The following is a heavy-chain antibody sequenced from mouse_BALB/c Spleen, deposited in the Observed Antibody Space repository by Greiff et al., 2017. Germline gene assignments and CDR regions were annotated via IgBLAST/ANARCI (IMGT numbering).Heavy chain of an antibody. CDR3: ARVDYYGYYFDY. J-gene: IGHJ2*01. V-gene: IGHV5-9-4*01. CDR2: ISSGGSYT. Sequence: EVKLQESGGGLVKPGGSLKLSCAASGFTFSSYAMSWVRQSPEKRLEWVAEISSGGSYTYYPDTVTGRFTISRDNAKNTLYLEMSSLRSEDTAMYYCARVDYYGYYFDYWGQSTTLTVSS. CDR1: GFTFSSYA. D-gene: IGHD1-1*01.